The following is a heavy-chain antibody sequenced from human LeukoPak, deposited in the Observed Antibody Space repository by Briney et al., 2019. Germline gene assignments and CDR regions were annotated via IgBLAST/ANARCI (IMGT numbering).Heavy chain of an antibody. CDR2: IYTSGST. J-gene: IGHJ3*02. V-gene: IGHV4-61*02. Sequence: SETLSLTCTVSGGSISSGSYYWSWIRQPAGKGLEWIGSIYTSGSTNYNPSLKSRVNISVDTSKNQFSLKLSSVTAAGTAVYYCARPDNRAFDIWGQGTMVTVSS. D-gene: IGHD1-14*01. CDR1: GGSISSGSYY. CDR3: ARPDNRAFDI.